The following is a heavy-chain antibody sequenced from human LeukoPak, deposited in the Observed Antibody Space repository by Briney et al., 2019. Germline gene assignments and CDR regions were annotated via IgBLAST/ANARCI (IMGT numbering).Heavy chain of an antibody. J-gene: IGHJ4*02. V-gene: IGHV4-31*03. Sequence: SETLSLTCTVSGGPISSGGYYWSWIRQHPGKGLEWIGYIYYSGSTYYNPSLKSRVTISVDTSKNQFSLKLSSVTAADTAVYYCARGGYSRPFDYWGQGTLVTVSS. CDR2: IYYSGST. D-gene: IGHD6-13*01. CDR3: ARGGYSRPFDY. CDR1: GGPISSGGYY.